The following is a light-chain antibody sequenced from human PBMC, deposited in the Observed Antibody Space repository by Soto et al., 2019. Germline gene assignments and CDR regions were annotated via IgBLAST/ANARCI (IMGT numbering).Light chain of an antibody. CDR1: QSVSSNS. J-gene: IGKJ1*01. CDR3: KQYITSPGT. Sequence: EIVLTQSPGTVSLSAGARATLSCRASQSVSSNSLAWYQQKPGQAPRLLIYGASNRATGIPDRFSGSGSGSGPDLTLTISSLEPEDFAVYRCKQYITSPGTFGQGTKV. CDR2: GAS. V-gene: IGKV3-20*01.